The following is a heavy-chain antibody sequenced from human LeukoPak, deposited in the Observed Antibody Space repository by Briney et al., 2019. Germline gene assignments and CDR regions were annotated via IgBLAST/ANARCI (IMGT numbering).Heavy chain of an antibody. D-gene: IGHD2-8*01. J-gene: IGHJ6*03. Sequence: GRSLRLSCAASGFTFSSYAMHWVRQAPGKGLEWVAVISYDGGNKYYADSVKGRFTISRDNSKNTLCLQMNSLRAEDMAVYYCAKWRSVLTPPDVWGKGTTVTISS. CDR1: GFTFSSYA. CDR3: AKWRSVLTPPDV. V-gene: IGHV3-30*04. CDR2: ISYDGGNK.